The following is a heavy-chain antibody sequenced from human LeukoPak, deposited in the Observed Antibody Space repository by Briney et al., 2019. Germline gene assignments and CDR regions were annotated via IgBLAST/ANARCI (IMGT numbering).Heavy chain of an antibody. CDR3: ARVHVLLWFGSPTPDYYYMDV. CDR1: GGSFSGYC. CDR2: INHSGST. D-gene: IGHD3-10*01. J-gene: IGHJ6*03. V-gene: IGHV4-34*01. Sequence: SETLSLTCAVYGGSFSGYCWSWIRQPPGKGLEWIGEINHSGSTNYNPSLKRRVTISVDTSKNQFSLKLSSVTAADTAVYYCARVHVLLWFGSPTPDYYYMDVWGKGTTVTVSS.